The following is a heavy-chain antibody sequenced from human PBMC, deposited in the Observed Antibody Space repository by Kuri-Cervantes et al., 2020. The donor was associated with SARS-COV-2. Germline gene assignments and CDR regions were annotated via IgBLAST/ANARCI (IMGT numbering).Heavy chain of an antibody. V-gene: IGHV1-69*05. Sequence: SVKVSCKASGGTFSSYAISWVRQAPGQGLEWMGGIIPIFGTANYAQKFQGRVTMTRDTSTSTVYMGLSSLRSEDTAVYYCAREGAVVVPAAVRFYYYGMDVWGQGTTVTVSS. CDR1: GGTFSSYA. CDR2: IIPIFGTA. CDR3: AREGAVVVPAAVRFYYYGMDV. J-gene: IGHJ6*02. D-gene: IGHD2-2*01.